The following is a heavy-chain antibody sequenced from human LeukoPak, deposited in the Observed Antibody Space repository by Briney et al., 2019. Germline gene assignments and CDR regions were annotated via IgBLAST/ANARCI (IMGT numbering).Heavy chain of an antibody. J-gene: IGHJ6*03. CDR1: GGSISSGSYY. Sequence: SETLSLTCTVSGGSISSGSYYWSWIRQPAGKGLEWIGRICTSGSTNYNPSLKSRVTISVDTSKNQFSLKLSSVTAADTAVYYCARVRYYYMDVWGKGTTVTISS. CDR3: ARVRYYYMDV. V-gene: IGHV4-61*02. CDR2: ICTSGST.